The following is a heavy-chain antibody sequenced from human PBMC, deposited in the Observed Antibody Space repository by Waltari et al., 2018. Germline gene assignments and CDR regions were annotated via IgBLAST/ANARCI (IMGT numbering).Heavy chain of an antibody. V-gene: IGHV4-39*01. CDR3: ASRITMVRGVPEGAFDI. CDR2: IYYSGST. D-gene: IGHD3-10*01. CDR1: GGSISSSSYY. J-gene: IGHJ3*02. Sequence: QLQLQESGPGLVKPSETLSLTCTVSGGSISSSSYYWGWIRQPPGKGLEWIGSIYYSGSTYYNPSLKSRVTISVDTSKNQFSLKLSSVTAADTAVYYCASRITMVRGVPEGAFDIWGQGTMVTVSS.